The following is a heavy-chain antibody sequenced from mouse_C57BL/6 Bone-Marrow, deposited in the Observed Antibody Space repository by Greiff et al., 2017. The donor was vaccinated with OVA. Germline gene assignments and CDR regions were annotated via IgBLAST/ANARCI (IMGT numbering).Heavy chain of an antibody. Sequence: EVQLQQSGTVLARPGASVKMSCKTSGYTFTSYWMHWVKQRPGQGLEWIGAIYPGNSDTSYNQKFKGKAKLTAVTSASTAYMELSSLTNEDSAVYYCTRSGYDYLNYAMDYWGQGTSVTVSS. CDR2: IYPGNSDT. V-gene: IGHV1-5*01. CDR1: GYTFTSYW. D-gene: IGHD2-4*01. CDR3: TRSGYDYLNYAMDY. J-gene: IGHJ4*01.